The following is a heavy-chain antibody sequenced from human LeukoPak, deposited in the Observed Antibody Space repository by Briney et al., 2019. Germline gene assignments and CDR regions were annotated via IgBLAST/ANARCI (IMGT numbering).Heavy chain of an antibody. CDR1: GFTFSSFG. J-gene: IGHJ6*02. Sequence: SGGSLRLSCAASGFTFSSFGMNWVRQAPGKGLEWVSSISSSISYRYYADSVKGRFSISRDNSKNSLYLQMDSLRAEDTAVYYCARDDDFASGMDVWGQGTTVTVSS. D-gene: IGHD3/OR15-3a*01. CDR2: ISSSISYR. V-gene: IGHV3-21*01. CDR3: ARDDDFASGMDV.